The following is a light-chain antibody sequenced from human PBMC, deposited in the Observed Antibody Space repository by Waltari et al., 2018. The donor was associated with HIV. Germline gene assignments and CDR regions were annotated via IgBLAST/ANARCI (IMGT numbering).Light chain of an antibody. V-gene: IGKV3-15*01. CDR2: AAS. CDR3: QQYNNSPPWS. J-gene: IGKJ1*01. CDR1: QSVATN. Sequence: RVMTQSPATLSVSTGESDTIPCRASQSVATNLAWYQQKPGQAPRLLIYAASTRATGVPARFSGSGSGTEFTLTITSLQSEDVAVYYCQQYNNSPPWSFGQGTKVEI.